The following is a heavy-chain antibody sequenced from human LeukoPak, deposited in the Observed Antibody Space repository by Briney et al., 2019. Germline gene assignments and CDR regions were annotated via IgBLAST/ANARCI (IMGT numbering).Heavy chain of an antibody. CDR1: GFTFSSYS. V-gene: IGHV3-21*01. J-gene: IGHJ4*02. CDR3: ASDSRVDFWSGYLFDY. CDR2: ISSSSSYI. Sequence: PGGSLRLSCAASGFTFSSYSMNWVRQAPGKGLEWVSSISSSSSYIYYADSVKGRFTISRDNAKNSLYLQMNSRRAEDTAVYYCASDSRVDFWSGYLFDYWGQGTLVTVSS. D-gene: IGHD3-3*01.